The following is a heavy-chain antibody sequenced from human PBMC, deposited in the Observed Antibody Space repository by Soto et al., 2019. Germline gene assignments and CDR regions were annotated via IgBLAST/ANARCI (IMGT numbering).Heavy chain of an antibody. CDR3: ARRYGGPLDP. CDR2: IYYSGST. V-gene: IGHV4-59*08. J-gene: IGHJ5*02. Sequence: ASETLSLTCTVSGGSISSYYWSWIRQPPGKGLEWIGYIYYSGSTNYNPSLKSRVTISVDTSKNHFSLKLSSVTAADTAVYYCARRYGGPLDPWGQGTPVTVSS. CDR1: GGSISSYY. D-gene: IGHD4-17*01.